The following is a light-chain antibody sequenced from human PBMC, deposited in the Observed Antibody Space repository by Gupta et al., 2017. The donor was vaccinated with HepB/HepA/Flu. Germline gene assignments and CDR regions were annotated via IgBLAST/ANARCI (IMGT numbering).Light chain of an antibody. CDR3: QQYNNWPPWT. CDR2: GAS. V-gene: IGKV3-15*01. Sequence: EILIPQSPATLSVSPGERATPSCRASQSVSSNLAWYQQKPGQAPRLLIYGASTRATGIPARFSGSGSGTEFTLTISSLQSEDFAVYYCQQYNNWPPWTFGQGTKVEIK. CDR1: QSVSSN. J-gene: IGKJ1*01.